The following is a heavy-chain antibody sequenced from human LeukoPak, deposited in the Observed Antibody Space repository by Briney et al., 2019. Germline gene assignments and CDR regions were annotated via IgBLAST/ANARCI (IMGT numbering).Heavy chain of an antibody. Sequence: ASVKVSCKVSGYTLTELSIHWVRQAPGEGLEWMGGFDPEDGETLYAQEFQGRITLTEETSTATAYMELNSLRSEDTAVYYCATWTWFGELVGGYFDYWGQGTLVTVSS. D-gene: IGHD3-10*01. V-gene: IGHV1-24*01. CDR1: GYTLTELS. CDR3: ATWTWFGELVGGYFDY. CDR2: FDPEDGET. J-gene: IGHJ4*02.